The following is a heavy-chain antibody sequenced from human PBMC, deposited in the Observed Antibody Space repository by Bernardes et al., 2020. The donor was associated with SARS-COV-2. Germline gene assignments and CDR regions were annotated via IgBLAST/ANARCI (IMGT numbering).Heavy chain of an antibody. V-gene: IGHV3-74*01. J-gene: IGHJ4*02. Sequence: GGSLRLSCAASGFTFSNYWMHWVRQAPGKGLVWVSRIDEHGSTITYADSVKGRFTISRDNAKNTLYLQMNSLRADDTAVYYCVRDLVGARDYWGQGTLITVSS. CDR2: IDEHGSTI. CDR3: VRDLVGARDY. D-gene: IGHD1-26*01. CDR1: GFTFSNYW.